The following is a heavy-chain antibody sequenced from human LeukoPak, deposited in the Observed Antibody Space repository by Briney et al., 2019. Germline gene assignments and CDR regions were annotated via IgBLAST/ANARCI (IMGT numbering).Heavy chain of an antibody. D-gene: IGHD6-13*01. CDR3: ARGYSSSWYSNQDFDY. Sequence: ASVKVSCKASGYTFTSYDINLVRQATGQGLEWMGWMNPNSGNTGYAQKFQGRVTITRNTSISTAYMELSSLRSEDTAVYYCARGYSSSWYSNQDFDYWGQGTLVTVSS. V-gene: IGHV1-8*03. CDR2: MNPNSGNT. CDR1: GYTFTSYD. J-gene: IGHJ4*02.